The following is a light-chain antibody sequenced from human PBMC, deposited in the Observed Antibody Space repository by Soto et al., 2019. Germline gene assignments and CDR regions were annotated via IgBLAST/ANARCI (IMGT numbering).Light chain of an antibody. J-gene: IGKJ2*01. CDR1: QSISNN. Sequence: IVMTQSPATLPVSPGESATLSCRASQSISNNLAWYQHKPGQAPRLLIHGVSTRATGIPDRFSGSGSGTEFTLTISSLQSEDFAVYYCQQYNTWPPYTFGQGTKLEIK. V-gene: IGKV3-15*01. CDR2: GVS. CDR3: QQYNTWPPYT.